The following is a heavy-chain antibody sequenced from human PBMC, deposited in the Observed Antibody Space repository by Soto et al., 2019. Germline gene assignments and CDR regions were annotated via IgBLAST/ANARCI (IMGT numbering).Heavy chain of an antibody. J-gene: IGHJ5*01. CDR3: ARVTYRVRQVIANGFHN. CDR1: GGTFSSYA. V-gene: IGHV1-69*01. Sequence: QVPLVQSGAEVKKPGSSVTVSCKASGGTFSSYAIHWVRQAPGQGLEWMGGIIPMYGPAKYAQRFQGRVLSTADESTTTVSSEPTSLTSQDTAVYYCARVTYRVRQVIANGFHNWGHGIQVIVSS. CDR2: IIPMYGPA. D-gene: IGHD3-10*01.